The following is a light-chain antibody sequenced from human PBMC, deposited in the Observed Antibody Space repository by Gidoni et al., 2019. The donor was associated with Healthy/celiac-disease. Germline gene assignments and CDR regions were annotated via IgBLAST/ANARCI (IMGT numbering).Light chain of an antibody. V-gene: IGKV1-39*01. CDR2: AAS. CDR3: QQSYSTPIT. CDR1: QSISSY. Sequence: DIQMTQSPSSLSATVGDRVTITCRASQSISSYLNWYQQTPGNAPKLLIYAASSVQSGVPSRLSGSGSGTDFTLTISSLQPEDFATYYCQQSYSTPITFGQGTRLEIK. J-gene: IGKJ5*01.